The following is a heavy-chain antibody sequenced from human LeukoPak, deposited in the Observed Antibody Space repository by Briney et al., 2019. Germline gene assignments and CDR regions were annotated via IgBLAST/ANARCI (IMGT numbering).Heavy chain of an antibody. D-gene: IGHD3-9*01. CDR2: ISSSGSYI. Sequence: GGSLRLSCAASAFTFSSYSMNWVRQAPGKGLEWVSSISSSGSYIYYADSVKGRFTISRDNAKNSLYLQMNSLRAEDTAVYYCARDCREPYYDILTGYYNVYYFDYWGQGTLATVSS. CDR3: ARDCREPYYDILTGYYNVYYFDY. V-gene: IGHV3-21*01. CDR1: AFTFSSYS. J-gene: IGHJ4*02.